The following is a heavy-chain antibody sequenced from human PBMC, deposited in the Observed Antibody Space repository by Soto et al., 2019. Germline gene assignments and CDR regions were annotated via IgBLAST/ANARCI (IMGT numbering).Heavy chain of an antibody. CDR2: MNPKSGNT. D-gene: IGHD5-18*01. CDR3: ARLPRVDTKHYYYYGMDV. Sequence: ASVKVSCKASGYTFTSYDINWVRQATGQGLEWMGWMNPKSGNTGYAQKFQGRVTMTRNTSISTAYMELSSLRSEDTAVYYCARLPRVDTKHYYYYGMDVGRQGTTVTVSS. V-gene: IGHV1-8*01. CDR1: GYTFTSYD. J-gene: IGHJ6*02.